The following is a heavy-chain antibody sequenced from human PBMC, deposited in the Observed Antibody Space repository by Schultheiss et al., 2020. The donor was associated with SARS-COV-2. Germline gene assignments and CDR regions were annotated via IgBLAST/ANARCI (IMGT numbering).Heavy chain of an antibody. CDR3: TRDARNLVY. CDR1: GFTLSDYY. J-gene: IGHJ4*02. CDR2: SSTSGDYT. D-gene: IGHD2-8*02. Sequence: GGSLRLSCAASGFTLSDYYMSWIRQAPGKGLEWVSYSSTSGDYTNHADSVKGRFTVSRDNPKNSLFLQMNSLRAEDTAVYYCTRDARNLVYWGQGTLVTVSS. V-gene: IGHV3-11*06.